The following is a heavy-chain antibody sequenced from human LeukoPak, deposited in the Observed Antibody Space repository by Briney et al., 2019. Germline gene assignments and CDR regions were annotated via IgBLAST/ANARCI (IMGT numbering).Heavy chain of an antibody. J-gene: IGHJ3*02. CDR3: ARAPLSGYYSIDAFDI. V-gene: IGHV4-31*03. D-gene: IGHD3-22*01. Sequence: PSETLSLTCTVSGGSISSGGYYWSWIRQHSGKGLEWIGYIYYSGSTYYNPSLKSRVTISVDTSKNQFSLKLSSVTAADTAVYYCARAPLSGYYSIDAFDIWGQGTMVTVSS. CDR1: GGSISSGGYY. CDR2: IYYSGST.